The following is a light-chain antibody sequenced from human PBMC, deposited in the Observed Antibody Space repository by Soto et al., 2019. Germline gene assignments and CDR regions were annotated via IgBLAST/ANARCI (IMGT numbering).Light chain of an antibody. V-gene: IGKV3-20*01. CDR2: GAS. CDR3: QQYYTTPLT. CDR1: QTVNNNY. Sequence: EVVLTQSPGTLSLSPGERATLSCRASQTVNNNYLAWYQQKPGRAPRLLIFGASNTATGIPDRFSGSASGTDFTLTISGLEPEDFAVYYWQQYYTTPLTFGGGTKV. J-gene: IGKJ4*01.